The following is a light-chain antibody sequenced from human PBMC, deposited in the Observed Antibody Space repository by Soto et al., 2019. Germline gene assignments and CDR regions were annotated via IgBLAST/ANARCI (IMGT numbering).Light chain of an antibody. J-gene: IGLJ3*02. CDR1: KLGNKY. V-gene: IGLV3-1*01. CDR2: QDN. CDR3: QAWDSRSYVV. Sequence: SYELTQPPSVSVPPGQTAIITCSGDKLGNKYTCWYQQKPGQSPVLVIYQDNKRPSGIPERFSGSNSGNTATLTISGTQAMDEADYYCQAWDSRSYVVFGGGTKLTVL.